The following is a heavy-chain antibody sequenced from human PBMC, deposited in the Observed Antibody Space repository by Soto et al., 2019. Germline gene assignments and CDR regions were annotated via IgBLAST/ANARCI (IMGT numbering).Heavy chain of an antibody. J-gene: IGHJ4*02. CDR2: IKRKTDGGTT. D-gene: IGHD3-16*01. V-gene: IGHV3-15*01. CDR3: TTVSMITFRGSVLEX. Sequence: GGSLTLSCAASGFTFSNAWMSWVRQAPGKGLEWVVRIKRKTDGGTTDYAAPVKGRLNISRYDSKNTLYLQMNSLKTEDTAVYYCTTVSMITFRGSVLEXWGQGTLVTVSX. CDR1: GFTFSNAW.